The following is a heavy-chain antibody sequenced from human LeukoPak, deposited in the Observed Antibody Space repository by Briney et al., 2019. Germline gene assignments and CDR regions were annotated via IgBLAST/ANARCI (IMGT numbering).Heavy chain of an antibody. J-gene: IGHJ4*02. CDR1: GASISSYL. V-gene: IGHV4-59*08. CDR2: IYYSGST. CDR3: ARIDRAVAGTIDY. D-gene: IGHD6-13*01. Sequence: PSETLSLTCTVSGASISSYLWSWIRQPPGKGLEWIGYIYYSGSTNYNPSLKSRVTMSVDTSKNQFSLKLSSVTAADTAVYYCARIDRAVAGTIDYWGQGTLVTVSS.